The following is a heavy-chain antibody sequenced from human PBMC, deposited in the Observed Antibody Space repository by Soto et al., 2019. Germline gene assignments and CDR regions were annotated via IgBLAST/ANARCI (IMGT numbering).Heavy chain of an antibody. V-gene: IGHV3-30*04. CDR1: GFTFSRYT. J-gene: IGHJ2*01. D-gene: IGHD4-17*01. CDR3: AKDGGFDYGFWYFDL. CDR2: TSYDGRTK. Sequence: QVQLVESGGVVVQPGRSLRLSCAASGFTFSRYTMHWVRQAPGKGLEWVAVTSYDGRTKYYADSVKVRFTISRDNSKNILYLQIDYLRAEDTAVYYCAKDGGFDYGFWYFDLWGRGTLVTVSS.